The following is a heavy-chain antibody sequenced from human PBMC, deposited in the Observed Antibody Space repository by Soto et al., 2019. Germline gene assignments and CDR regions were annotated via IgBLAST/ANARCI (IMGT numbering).Heavy chain of an antibody. J-gene: IGHJ4*02. CDR3: SRHQTNNYGSGRHFDY. CDR1: GVSISGSTYY. Sequence: SETLSLTCTVSGVSISGSTYYWGLIRQPPGKGLEWIGSIYYIGNTNYNPSLKSRVTMSVDTSGSQFSLKLSSVTAADTALYYCSRHQTNNYGSGRHFDYWGQGTLVNVSS. V-gene: IGHV4-39*01. D-gene: IGHD3-10*01. CDR2: IYYIGNT.